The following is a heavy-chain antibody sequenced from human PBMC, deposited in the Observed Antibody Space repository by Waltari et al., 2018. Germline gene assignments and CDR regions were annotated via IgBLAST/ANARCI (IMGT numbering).Heavy chain of an antibody. CDR3: ARVSDYGSGSYLGEIDY. Sequence: HVQLVQPGAGVTTPGSSVKVSCKASAGPFSSYAIICVRQAPGQGLEWMGGSISIFGTANYAQKFQGRVTITADESTSTAYMELSSLRSEDTAVYYCARVSDYGSGSYLGEIDYWGQGTLVTVSS. CDR1: AGPFSSYA. CDR2: SISIFGTA. V-gene: IGHV1-69*13. J-gene: IGHJ4*02. D-gene: IGHD3-10*01.